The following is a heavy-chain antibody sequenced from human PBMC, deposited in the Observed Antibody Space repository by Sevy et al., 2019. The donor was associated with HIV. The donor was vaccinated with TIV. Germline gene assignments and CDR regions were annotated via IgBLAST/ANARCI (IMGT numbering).Heavy chain of an antibody. V-gene: IGHV3-9*01. CDR2: ISWNSGSI. D-gene: IGHD1-26*01. CDR1: GFTFDDYA. Sequence: GGSLRLSCAASGFTFDDYAMHWVRQAPGKGLEWVAGISWNSGSIGYADSVKGRFTISRDNAKNSLYLQMNSLRAEDTALYYCAKGSGWELNDYVDYWGQGTLVTVSS. J-gene: IGHJ4*02. CDR3: AKGSGWELNDYVDY.